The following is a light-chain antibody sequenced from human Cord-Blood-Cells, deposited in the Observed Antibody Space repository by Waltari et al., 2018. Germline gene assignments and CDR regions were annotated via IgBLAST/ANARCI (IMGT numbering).Light chain of an antibody. V-gene: IGKV3-15*01. CDR2: GAS. CDR3: QQYNNWPWT. J-gene: IGKJ1*01. Sequence: EIVMTQSPATLSVSPGERATLSCRASQSVSSNLAWYQQKPGQAPRLLIYGASTRATGIPARFSGSWSGTEFTLTISSLQSEDFAFYYCQQYNNWPWTFGQGTKVEIK. CDR1: QSVSSN.